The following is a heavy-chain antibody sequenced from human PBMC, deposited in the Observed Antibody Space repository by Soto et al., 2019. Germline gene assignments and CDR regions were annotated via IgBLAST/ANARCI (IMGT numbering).Heavy chain of an antibody. CDR2: ISGSGGST. CDR1: GFTFSSYA. J-gene: IGHJ3*02. Sequence: EVQLLESGGGLVQPGGSLRLSCAASGFTFSSYAMSWVRQAPGKGLEWVSAISGSGGSTYYADSVKGRFTISRDNSKYTLYLQMNSLRAEDTAVYYCTASSGWYNAFDIWGQGTMVTVSS. D-gene: IGHD6-19*01. CDR3: TASSGWYNAFDI. V-gene: IGHV3-23*01.